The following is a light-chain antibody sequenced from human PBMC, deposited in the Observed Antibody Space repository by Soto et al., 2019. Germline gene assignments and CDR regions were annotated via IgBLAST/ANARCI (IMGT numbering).Light chain of an antibody. CDR2: GAS. CDR1: QSVSSNY. V-gene: IGKV3-20*01. Sequence: EVVLTQSPGTLSLSPGERATLSCRASQSVSSNYLAWYQQKPGQAPRLLIYGASSRATGIPDRFSGSGSGTDFTLTISRLEPEDSAVYYCQQYTGSPITFGSGT. J-gene: IGKJ3*01. CDR3: QQYTGSPIT.